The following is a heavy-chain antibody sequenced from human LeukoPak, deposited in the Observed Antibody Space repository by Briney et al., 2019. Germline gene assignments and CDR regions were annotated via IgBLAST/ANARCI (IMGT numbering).Heavy chain of an antibody. D-gene: IGHD4-17*01. J-gene: IGHJ5*02. CDR1: GGSISSYY. V-gene: IGHV4-59*01. CDR2: IYYSGST. CDR3: ARSHTVTTFYWFDP. Sequence: SETLSLTCTVSGGSISSYYWSWLRQPPGKGLEWIGYIYYSGSTNYNPSLKSRVTISVDTSKNQFSLKLSSVTAADTAVYYCARSHTVTTFYWFDPWGQGTLVTVSS.